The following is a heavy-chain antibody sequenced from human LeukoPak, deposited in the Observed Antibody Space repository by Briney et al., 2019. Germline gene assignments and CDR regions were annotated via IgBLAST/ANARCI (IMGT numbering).Heavy chain of an antibody. D-gene: IGHD3-10*01. J-gene: IGHJ4*02. V-gene: IGHV4-59*08. Sequence: SETLSLTCTVSGGSISSYYWSWIRQPPGKGLEWIGYIYYSGSTNYNPSLKSRVTMSVDTSKSQFSLKLSSVTAADTAVYYCAKHALSGATASPYYFDCWGQGTLVTVSS. CDR3: AKHALSGATASPYYFDC. CDR2: IYYSGST. CDR1: GGSISSYY.